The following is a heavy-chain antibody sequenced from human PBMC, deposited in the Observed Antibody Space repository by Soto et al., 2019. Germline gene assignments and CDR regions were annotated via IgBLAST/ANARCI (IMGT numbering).Heavy chain of an antibody. CDR1: GGSIRSPNFS. V-gene: IGHV4-61*01. CDR3: ARTLSGGFDY. J-gene: IGHJ4*02. CDR2: IHYNGTT. Sequence: SETLSLTCTVIGGSIRSPNFSWSWIRQHPGKGPEWIGNIHYNGTTTYNPPLESRVSISLDTSKSQFSLNLNSVTAADTAVYYCARTLSGGFDYWGQGTLVTVSS.